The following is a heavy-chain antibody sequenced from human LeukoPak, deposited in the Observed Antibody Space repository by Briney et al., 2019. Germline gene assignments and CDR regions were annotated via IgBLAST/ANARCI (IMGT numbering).Heavy chain of an antibody. D-gene: IGHD6-13*01. CDR3: ARVLAAAAHLDY. J-gene: IGHJ4*02. Sequence: KPSETLSLTCPVSGGSISSSSSYWGWIRQPPGKGLEWIGSISYTGSTYYNPSLKSRVTISVDTSKNQFSLKLSSVTAADTAVYYCARVLAAAAHLDYWGQGTLVTASS. V-gene: IGHV4-39*01. CDR1: GGSISSSSSY. CDR2: ISYTGST.